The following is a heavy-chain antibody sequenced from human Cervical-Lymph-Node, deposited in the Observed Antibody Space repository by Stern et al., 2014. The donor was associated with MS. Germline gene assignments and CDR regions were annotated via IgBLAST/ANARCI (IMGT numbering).Heavy chain of an antibody. Sequence: VQLVQSGAEVKKPGESLKISCKLSGYSFTIYYIAWVRQMPGTGLEWMGAIYPYASDTTYSPSFQGQVTISADKSITTAYLQWSSLRASDTAMYYCARHVQGFDYWGQGTLVTVSS. CDR1: GYSFTIYY. V-gene: IGHV5-51*01. CDR3: ARHVQGFDY. CDR2: IYPYASDT. J-gene: IGHJ4*02.